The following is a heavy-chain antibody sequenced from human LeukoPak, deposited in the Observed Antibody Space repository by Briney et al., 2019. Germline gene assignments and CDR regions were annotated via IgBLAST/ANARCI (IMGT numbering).Heavy chain of an antibody. D-gene: IGHD2-15*01. V-gene: IGHV4-4*07. J-gene: IGHJ4*02. CDR3: ARDDCSGGSCYFDY. CDR2: IYTSGST. CDR1: GGSISSYY. Sequence: PSETLSLNCTGSGGSISSYYWSWIRQPAGKGLEWIGRIYTSGSTNYNPSLKSRVTMSVDTSKNQFSLKLSSVTAADTAVYYCARDDCSGGSCYFDYWGQGTLVTVSS.